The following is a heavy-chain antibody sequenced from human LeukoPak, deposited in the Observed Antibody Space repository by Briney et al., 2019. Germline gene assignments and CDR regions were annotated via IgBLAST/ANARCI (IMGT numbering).Heavy chain of an antibody. V-gene: IGHV4-34*01. CDR2: INQSGST. J-gene: IGHJ6*03. Sequence: SETLSLTCAVYGGSFSDYDWSWIRQPPGKGLEWIGEINQSGSTNCDPSLKSRVTISVDTSKNQFSLKLSSVTAADTAVYYCARELARLGYYYYYMDVWGKGTTVTISS. CDR1: GGSFSDYD. D-gene: IGHD1-7*01. CDR3: ARELARLGYYYYYMDV.